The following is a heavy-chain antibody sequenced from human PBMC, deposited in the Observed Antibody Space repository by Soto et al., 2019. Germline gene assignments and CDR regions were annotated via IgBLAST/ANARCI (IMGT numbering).Heavy chain of an antibody. V-gene: IGHV3-11*06. J-gene: IGHJ6*02. D-gene: IGHD3-10*01. CDR2: ISGSGSNT. CDR3: PRAKWDMVRVVISPYYGMDV. Sequence: QVQLVESGGGLVKPGGSLRLSCAASGFTLSDYYMIWIRQAPGKGLEWVSYISGSGSNTNYVDSVKGRFTISRDNAKNSLYLQTNSLRVEDTAVYSCPRAKWDMVRVVISPYYGMDVWGQGTTVTVSS. CDR1: GFTLSDYY.